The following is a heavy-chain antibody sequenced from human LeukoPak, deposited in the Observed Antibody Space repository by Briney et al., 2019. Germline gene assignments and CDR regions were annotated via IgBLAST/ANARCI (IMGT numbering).Heavy chain of an antibody. CDR2: INPSGGST. V-gene: IGHV1-46*03. CDR3: ARDSHPHYYGGNSPIDY. CDR1: GYTFTSYY. J-gene: IGHJ4*02. Sequence: ASVKVSCKASGYTFTSYYMHWVRQAPGQGLEWMGIINPSGGSTSYAQKFQGRVTMTRDTSTSTVYMELSSLRSEDTAVYYCARDSHPHYYGGNSPIDYWGQGTLATVSS. D-gene: IGHD4-23*01.